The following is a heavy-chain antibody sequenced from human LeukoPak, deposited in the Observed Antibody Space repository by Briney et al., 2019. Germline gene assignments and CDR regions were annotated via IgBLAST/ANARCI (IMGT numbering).Heavy chain of an antibody. CDR2: IYTSGST. J-gene: IGHJ2*01. D-gene: IGHD6-19*01. Sequence: SETLPLTCTVSGGSISSGSYYWSWIRQPAGKGLEWIGRIYTSGSTNYNPSLKSRVTISVDTSKNQFSLKLSSVTAADTAVYYCARVRGSGWSYWYFDLWGRGTLVTVSS. CDR1: GGSISSGSYY. CDR3: ARVRGSGWSYWYFDL. V-gene: IGHV4-61*02.